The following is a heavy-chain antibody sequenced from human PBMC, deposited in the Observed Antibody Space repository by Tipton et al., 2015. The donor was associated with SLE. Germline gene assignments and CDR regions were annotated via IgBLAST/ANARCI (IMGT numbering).Heavy chain of an antibody. CDR1: GFTFDDYA. D-gene: IGHD1-26*01. CDR3: AKLVGATRAFDI. CDR2: ISWNSGSI. J-gene: IGHJ3*02. Sequence: SLRLSCAASGFTFDDYAMHWVRQAPGKGLEWVSGISWNSGSIGYADAVKGRFTIPRDNAKNSLYLQMNSLRAEDTALYYCAKLVGATRAFDIWGQGTMVTVSS. V-gene: IGHV3-9*01.